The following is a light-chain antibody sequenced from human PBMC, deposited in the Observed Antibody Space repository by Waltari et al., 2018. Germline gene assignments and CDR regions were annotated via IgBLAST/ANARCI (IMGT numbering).Light chain of an antibody. CDR1: QSVSSN. CDR2: GAS. J-gene: IGKJ1*01. Sequence: EIVMTQSPATLSVSPGERATLSCRASQSVSSNLAWYQQKPGQAPRLLIYGASTRATGITAGLSGSGSGTEFTLTISSLQSEDFAVYYCQQYKNWPWTFGLGTKVEIK. V-gene: IGKV3-15*01. CDR3: QQYKNWPWT.